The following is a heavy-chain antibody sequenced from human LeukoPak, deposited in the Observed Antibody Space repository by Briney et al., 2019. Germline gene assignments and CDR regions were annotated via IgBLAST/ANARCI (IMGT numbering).Heavy chain of an antibody. V-gene: IGHV4-61*02. CDR1: GGSISSSGYY. D-gene: IGHD3-16*01. Sequence: SETLSLTCSVSGGSISSSGYYWGWIRQPAGKGLEWIGRIYTSGSTNYNPSLKSRVTISVDTSKNQFSLKLSSVTAADTAVYFCARGDSNASKWFDPWGQGTLVTVSS. CDR3: ARGDSNASKWFDP. J-gene: IGHJ5*02. CDR2: IYTSGST.